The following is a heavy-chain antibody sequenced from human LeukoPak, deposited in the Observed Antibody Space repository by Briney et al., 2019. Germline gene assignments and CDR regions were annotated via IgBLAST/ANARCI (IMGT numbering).Heavy chain of an antibody. J-gene: IGHJ6*02. CDR3: KWFSGRKGVDV. CDR1: GFTFSNAW. V-gene: IGHV3-15*01. Sequence: PGGSLRLSCAASGFTFSNAWMSWVRQAPGKGLEWVGRIKSKTDGGTIDYAAPVKGRFIISRDDSKKTLYLQMNSLKTEDTAVYYCKWFSGRKGVDVWGQGTTVTVSS. D-gene: IGHD3-22*01. CDR2: IKSKTDGGTI.